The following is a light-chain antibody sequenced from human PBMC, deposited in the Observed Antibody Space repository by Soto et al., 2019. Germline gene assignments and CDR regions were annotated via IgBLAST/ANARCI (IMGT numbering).Light chain of an antibody. CDR2: KAS. V-gene: IGKV1-5*03. J-gene: IGKJ1*01. CDR1: PSINSW. CDR3: QQYNSFPWT. Sequence: DIQMTQSPSTLSASVGDRVTITCRASPSINSWLAWYQQKPGKAPKVLIYKASSLESGVPSRFSGSESGTEFTLSISSLQPDDFATYYCQQYNSFPWTFGQGTKVEI.